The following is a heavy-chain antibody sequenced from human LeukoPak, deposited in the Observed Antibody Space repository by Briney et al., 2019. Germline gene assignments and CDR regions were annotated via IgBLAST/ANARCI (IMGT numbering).Heavy chain of an antibody. CDR1: GYSISSGYY. CDR3: ARRAPLLAGLYYYNYMDV. CDR2: IHHSGST. V-gene: IGHV4-38-2*02. D-gene: IGHD2-15*01. J-gene: IGHJ6*03. Sequence: SETLSLTCTVSGYSISSGYYWGWIRQPPGKGLEWIGSIHHSGSTYYNPSLKSRVTKSLDTSKNQFSLKLSSVTAADTAVYYCARRAPLLAGLYYYNYMDVWGKGTTVTISS.